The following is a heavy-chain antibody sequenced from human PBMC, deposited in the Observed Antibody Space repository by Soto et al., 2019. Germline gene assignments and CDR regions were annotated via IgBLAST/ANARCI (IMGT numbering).Heavy chain of an antibody. CDR3: ARSPDIVATIRYYYYYGMDV. Sequence: SETLSLTCTVSGGSVSSGSYYWSWIRQPPGKGLEWIGYIYYSGSTNYNPSLKSRVTISADTSKNQFSLKLSSVTAADTAVYYCARSPDIVATIRYYYYYGMDVWGQGTTVTVSS. V-gene: IGHV4-61*01. CDR1: GGSVSSGSYY. J-gene: IGHJ6*02. D-gene: IGHD5-12*01. CDR2: IYYSGST.